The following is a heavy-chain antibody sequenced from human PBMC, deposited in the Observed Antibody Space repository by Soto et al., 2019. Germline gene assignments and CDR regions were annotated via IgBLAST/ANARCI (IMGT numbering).Heavy chain of an antibody. CDR2: MYHSGST. CDR3: ARVPDY. D-gene: IGHD2-2*01. V-gene: IGHV4-30-2*01. CDR1: GGSISSGGYS. Sequence: QLQLQESGSGLVKPSQTLSLPCAVSGGSISSGGYSWSWIRQQPGKGLERIGYMYHSGSTYYNPSPKSRVTLSIDRSKIQFSLKLSSVTAADTAVYYWARVPDYRGQGILVTVSS. J-gene: IGHJ4*02.